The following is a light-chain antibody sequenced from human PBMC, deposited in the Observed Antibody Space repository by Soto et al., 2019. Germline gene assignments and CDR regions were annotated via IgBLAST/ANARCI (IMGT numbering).Light chain of an antibody. CDR2: DVS. V-gene: IGLV2-23*02. Sequence: QSVLTQPASVSGSPGQSITISCTGTSSDVGNYNLVSWYQHHPGKAPKLMIYDVSKRPSGLSNLFSGSKSGNTASLTISGLQAEDECDYYCCSYATTSTYVFGTGTKLTVL. CDR1: SSDVGNYNL. J-gene: IGLJ1*01. CDR3: CSYATTSTYV.